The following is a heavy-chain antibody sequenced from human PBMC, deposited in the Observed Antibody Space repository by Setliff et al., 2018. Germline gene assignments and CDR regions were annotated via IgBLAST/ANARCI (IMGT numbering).Heavy chain of an antibody. CDR1: GGTFSDYH. Sequence: NPSETLSLTCAAYGGTFSDYHWTWIRQSPEKGLEWIGEINHRGSTNYNPSLKSRVTISIDTSRDQFSLKLISMIAADTAVYYCARGRNIAARLLGSWGQGTLVTVS. J-gene: IGHJ4*02. V-gene: IGHV4-34*01. D-gene: IGHD6-6*01. CDR3: ARGRNIAARLLGS. CDR2: INHRGST.